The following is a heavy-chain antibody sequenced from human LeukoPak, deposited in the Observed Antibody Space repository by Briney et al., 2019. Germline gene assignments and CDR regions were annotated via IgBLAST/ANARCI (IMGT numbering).Heavy chain of an antibody. D-gene: IGHD6-13*01. V-gene: IGHV3-30-3*01. CDR1: EFTFNKYW. J-gene: IGHJ1*01. Sequence: GGSLRLSCTASEFTFNKYWMHWVRQAPGKGLEWVAVISYDGSNKYYADSVKGRFTISRDNSKNTLYLQMNSLRAEDTAVYYCATPSSHAPEYFQHWGQGTLVTVSS. CDR3: ATPSSHAPEYFQH. CDR2: ISYDGSNK.